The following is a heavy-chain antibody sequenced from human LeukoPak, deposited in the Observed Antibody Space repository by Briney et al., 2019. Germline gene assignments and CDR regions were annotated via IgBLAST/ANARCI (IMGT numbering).Heavy chain of an antibody. CDR1: GFTFSSYA. Sequence: GGSLRLSCAASGFTFSSYAMSWVRQAPGKGLGCISGFSGSGGSTYYADSVKGRFTISRDNSINTLYLQMNSLRAEDTAVYYCTRTFYLDSSSYFYFWGLGTLVTVSS. D-gene: IGHD3-22*01. CDR3: TRTFYLDSSSYFYF. V-gene: IGHV3-23*01. J-gene: IGHJ4*02. CDR2: FSGSGGST.